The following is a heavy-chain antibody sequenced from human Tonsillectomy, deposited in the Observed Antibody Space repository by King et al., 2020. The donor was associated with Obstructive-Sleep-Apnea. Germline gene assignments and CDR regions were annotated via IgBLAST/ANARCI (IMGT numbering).Heavy chain of an antibody. CDR2: ISYDGSNK. CDR3: AGGGNYYGSGSYLGDYFDY. J-gene: IGHJ4*02. D-gene: IGHD3-10*01. CDR1: GFTFSSYA. Sequence: VQLVESGGGVVQPGRSLRLSCAASGFTFSSYAMHWVRQAPGKGLEWVAVISYDGSNKYYADSVKGRFTISRDNSKNTLYLQMNSLRAEDTAVYYFAGGGNYYGSGSYLGDYFDYWGQGTLVTVSS. V-gene: IGHV3-30*04.